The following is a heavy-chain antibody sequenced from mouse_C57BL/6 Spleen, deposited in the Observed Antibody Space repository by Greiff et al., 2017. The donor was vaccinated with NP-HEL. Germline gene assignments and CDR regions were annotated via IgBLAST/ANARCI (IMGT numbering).Heavy chain of an antibody. V-gene: IGHV3-6*01. Sequence: EVKLMESGPGLVKPSQSLSLTCSVTGYSITSGYYWNWIRQFPGNKLEWMGYISYDGSNNYNPSLKNRISITRDTSKNQFFLKLNSVTTEDTATYYCAREGNEAMDYWGQGTSVTVSS. CDR3: AREGNEAMDY. D-gene: IGHD2-1*01. CDR2: ISYDGSN. J-gene: IGHJ4*01. CDR1: GYSITSGYY.